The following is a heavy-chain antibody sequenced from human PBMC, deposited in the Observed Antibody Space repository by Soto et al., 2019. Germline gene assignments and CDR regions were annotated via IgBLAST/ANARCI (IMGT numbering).Heavy chain of an antibody. CDR3: ARGLRYFDR. CDR2: IYYSGST. CDR1: GGSISSSY. D-gene: IGHD3-16*01. V-gene: IGHV4-59*01. Sequence: QVQLQESGPGLVKPSETLSLTCNVSGGSISSSYWSWIRQPPGKGLAWLGYIYYSGSTNYNPSLKSRVTISVDTSKNQFSLKLSSVTAADTAVYYFARGLRYFDRWGQGTLVTVSS. J-gene: IGHJ4*02.